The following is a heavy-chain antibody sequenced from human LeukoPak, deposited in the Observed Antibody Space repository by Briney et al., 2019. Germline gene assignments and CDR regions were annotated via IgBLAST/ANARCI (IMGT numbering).Heavy chain of an antibody. Sequence: PGGSLKLSCAASGFTVSSTYMSWVRQAPGKGLEWVSVIYSGGSTDYADSVKGRFTISRDNSENTLHLQMNSLRAEDTAVYYCARIPKTTYFDYWGQGTLVTVCS. V-gene: IGHV3-53*01. D-gene: IGHD4-17*01. CDR2: IYSGGST. CDR1: GFTVSSTY. CDR3: ARIPKTTYFDY. J-gene: IGHJ4*02.